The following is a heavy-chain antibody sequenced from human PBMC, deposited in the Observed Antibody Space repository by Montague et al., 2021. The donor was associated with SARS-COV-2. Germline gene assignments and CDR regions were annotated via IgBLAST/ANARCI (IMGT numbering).Heavy chain of an antibody. CDR1: GFSLSTSGMC. J-gene: IGHJ4*02. V-gene: IGHV2-70*01. Sequence: PALVKPTQTLTLTCTFSGFSLSTSGMCVSWIRQPPGKALEWLALIDWDDDKYYSTSLKTRPTISKDTSKNQVVLTMTNMDLVDTATYYCARIFDSSWPTFDYWGQGTLVTVSS. CDR2: IDWDDDK. CDR3: ARIFDSSWPTFDY. D-gene: IGHD6-13*01.